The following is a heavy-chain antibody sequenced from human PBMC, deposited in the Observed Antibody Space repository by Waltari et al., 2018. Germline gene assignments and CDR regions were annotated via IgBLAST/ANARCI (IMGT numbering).Heavy chain of an antibody. CDR1: RFPFRSYN. CDR3: ARVARDAFDI. CDR2: ISSSTSII. Sequence: EVQLVESGGGLVQPGGSLRLPCSAFRFPFRSYNMNWVRQAPGKGLEWVSYISSSTSIIHNADSVKGRFTISRDNAKNSLSLQMNSLRAEDTAVYFCARVARDAFDIWGQGTMVTVSS. V-gene: IGHV3-48*01. J-gene: IGHJ3*02.